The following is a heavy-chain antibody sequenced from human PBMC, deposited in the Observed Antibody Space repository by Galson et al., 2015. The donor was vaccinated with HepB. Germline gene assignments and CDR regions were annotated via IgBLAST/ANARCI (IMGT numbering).Heavy chain of an antibody. V-gene: IGHV3-11*01. CDR2: ISDSGGTI. D-gene: IGHD3-3*01. J-gene: IGHJ5*02. CDR1: GFTFSDYF. CDR3: ARGFWSGYSNWFDP. Sequence: SLRLSCAASGFTFSDYFMSWIRQAPGTGLEWISYISDSGGTIYYADSVKGRFTISRDNAKNSVYLQMNILRAEDTVVYYCARGFWSGYSNWFDPWGQGTLVTVSS.